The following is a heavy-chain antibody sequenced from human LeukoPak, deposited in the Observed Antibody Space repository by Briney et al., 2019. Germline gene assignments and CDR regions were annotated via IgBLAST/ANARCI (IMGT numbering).Heavy chain of an antibody. CDR3: ARDDGGHDAFDI. V-gene: IGHV3-66*01. Sequence: GGSLRLSCGASGFTFSNCAMSWVRQAPGKGLEWVSVIYSGGSTYYADSVKGRFTISRDNSKNTLYLQMNSLRAEDTAVYYCARDDGGHDAFDIWGQGTMVTVSS. CDR1: GFTFSNCA. CDR2: IYSGGST. D-gene: IGHD3-3*01. J-gene: IGHJ3*02.